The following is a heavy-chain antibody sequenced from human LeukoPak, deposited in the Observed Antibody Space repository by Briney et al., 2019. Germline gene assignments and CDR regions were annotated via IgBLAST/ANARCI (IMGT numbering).Heavy chain of an antibody. CDR1: GFDFSSNW. CDR2: IRGDGIST. V-gene: IGHV3-74*01. CDR3: AKDHYWSIDY. J-gene: IGHJ4*02. Sequence: GGSLRLSCAASGFDFSSNWMHWVRHAPGQGLVWVSRIRGDGISTNYADSVKGRFTISRDIAKNTLYLQMNSLRAEDTGVYYCAKDHYWSIDYWGRGTLVTVSS. D-gene: IGHD3-3*01.